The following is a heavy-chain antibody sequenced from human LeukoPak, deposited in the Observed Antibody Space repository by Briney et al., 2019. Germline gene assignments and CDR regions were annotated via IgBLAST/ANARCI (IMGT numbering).Heavy chain of an antibody. Sequence: SETLSLTCTVSGYSISSGYYWGWIRQPPGKGLEWIGSIYNSGSTYYNPSLKSRVTISVDTSKNQFSLKLSSVTAADTAVYYCARHVVVVVPAARLFDYWGQGTLVTVSS. J-gene: IGHJ4*02. CDR1: GYSISSGYY. CDR2: IYNSGST. CDR3: ARHVVVVVPAARLFDY. D-gene: IGHD2-2*01. V-gene: IGHV4-38-2*02.